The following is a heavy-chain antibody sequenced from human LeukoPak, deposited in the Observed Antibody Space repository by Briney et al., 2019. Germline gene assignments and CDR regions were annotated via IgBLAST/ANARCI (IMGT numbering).Heavy chain of an antibody. CDR2: INGDGSTT. CDR3: ARDLGGYCSSTSCYKKQPYFDY. V-gene: IGHV3-74*03. Sequence: PGGSLRLSCTASGFTFSTYWINWVRQSPGKGLVWVALINGDGSTTTHADSVKGRFTISRDNAKNTAYLQMNSLRDEDTAVYYCARDLGGYCSSTSCYKKQPYFDYWGQGTLVTVSS. D-gene: IGHD2-2*02. CDR1: GFTFSTYW. J-gene: IGHJ4*02.